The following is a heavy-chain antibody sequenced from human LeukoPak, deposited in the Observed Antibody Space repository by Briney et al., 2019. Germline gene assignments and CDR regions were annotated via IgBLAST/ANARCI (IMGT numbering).Heavy chain of an antibody. D-gene: IGHD6-19*01. Sequence: ASVKVSCKASGYTFTGYYMHWVRQAPGQGLEWMGWINPNSGGTNYAQKFQGRVTMTRDTSISTAYMELSRLRSDDTAIYYCARGKKPGVAVAGTGYFFDPWGQGTLVIVPS. CDR3: ARGKKPGVAVAGTGYFFDP. CDR2: INPNSGGT. J-gene: IGHJ5*02. V-gene: IGHV1-2*02. CDR1: GYTFTGYY.